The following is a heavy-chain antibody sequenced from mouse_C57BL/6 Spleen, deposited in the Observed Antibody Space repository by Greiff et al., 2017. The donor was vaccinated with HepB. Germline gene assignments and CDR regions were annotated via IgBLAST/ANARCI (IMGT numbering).Heavy chain of an antibody. Sequence: EVQLQESGGGLVQPGGSLKLSCAASGFTFSDYYMYWVRQTPEKRLEWVAYISNGGGSTYYPDTVKGRFTISRDNAKNTLYLQMSRLKSEDTAMYYCARLGRGWYFDVWGTGTTVTVSS. CDR1: GFTFSDYY. CDR3: ARLGRGWYFDV. J-gene: IGHJ1*03. CDR2: ISNGGGST. D-gene: IGHD4-1*01. V-gene: IGHV5-12*01.